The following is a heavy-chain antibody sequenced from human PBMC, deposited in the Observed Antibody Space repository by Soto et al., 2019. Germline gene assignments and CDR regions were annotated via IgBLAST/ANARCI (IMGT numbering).Heavy chain of an antibody. V-gene: IGHV1-69*01. J-gene: IGHJ4*02. CDR1: GGTFSSYA. CDR3: ARVRYCSGGSCYGFDY. D-gene: IGHD2-15*01. Sequence: QVQLVQSGAEVKKPGSSVKVSCKASGGTFSSYAISWVRQAPGQGREWMGGIIPIFGTANYAQKFQGRVTITADESTSTAYMELSSLRSEDTAVYYCARVRYCSGGSCYGFDYWGQGTLVTVSS. CDR2: IIPIFGTA.